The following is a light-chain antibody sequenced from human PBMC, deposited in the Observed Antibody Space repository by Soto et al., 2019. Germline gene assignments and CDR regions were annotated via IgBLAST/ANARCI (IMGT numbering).Light chain of an antibody. CDR3: QQYNNWPPV. V-gene: IGKV3-15*01. CDR1: QSVSGN. J-gene: IGKJ3*01. Sequence: EIVMTQSPATLSVSPGERATLSCRASQSVSGNLAWYQQKPGQAPRLLIFGASTRATGIPARFSGSGSGTEFPLTISSLQSEDFAVYDCQQYNNWPPVFGPGTKVDIK. CDR2: GAS.